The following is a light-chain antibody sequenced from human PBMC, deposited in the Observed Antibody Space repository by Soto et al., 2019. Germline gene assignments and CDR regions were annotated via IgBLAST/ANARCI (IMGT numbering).Light chain of an antibody. Sequence: EIVLTQSPATLSFSPGERATLSCRASHNVANYLDWYQQTPGQAPRLLIYGASTRATGIPARFSGSGSGTEFTLTISSLQSEDFAVYYCQPYNNWPLTFGGGTKVDIK. V-gene: IGKV3-15*01. J-gene: IGKJ4*01. CDR2: GAS. CDR1: HNVANY. CDR3: QPYNNWPLT.